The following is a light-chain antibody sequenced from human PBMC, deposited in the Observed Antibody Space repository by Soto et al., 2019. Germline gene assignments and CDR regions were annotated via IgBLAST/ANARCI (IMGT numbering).Light chain of an antibody. CDR1: STDVGGYNY. CDR2: EVS. CDR3: SSYTSSSILYV. V-gene: IGLV2-8*01. Sequence: QPVLTQPPSAAGSPGQSVTISCTGTSTDVGGYNYVSWYQQYPGKAPKLMIYEVSKRPSGVPDRFSGSKSGNTASLTISGLQAEDEADYYCSSYTSSSILYVFGTGTKLTVL. J-gene: IGLJ1*01.